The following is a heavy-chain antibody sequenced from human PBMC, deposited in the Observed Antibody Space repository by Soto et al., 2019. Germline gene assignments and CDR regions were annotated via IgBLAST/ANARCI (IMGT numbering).Heavy chain of an antibody. J-gene: IGHJ6*03. CDR3: ARLWFGELGYYYYMDV. V-gene: IGHV3-21*01. D-gene: IGHD3-10*01. CDR1: GFTFSSYS. CDR2: ISSSSSYI. Sequence: EVQLVESGGGLVKPGGSLRLSCAASGFTFSSYSMNWVRQAPGKGLEWGSSISSSSSYIYYADSVKGRFTISRDNAKNSLYLQMNSLRAEDTAVYYCARLWFGELGYYYYMDVWGKGTTVTVSS.